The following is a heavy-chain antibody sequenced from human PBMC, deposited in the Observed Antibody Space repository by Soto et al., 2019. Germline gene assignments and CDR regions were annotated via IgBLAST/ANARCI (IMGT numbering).Heavy chain of an antibody. V-gene: IGHV4-4*02. J-gene: IGHJ4*02. CDR3: ATLWFGEGNY. Sequence: PSETLSLTCVVSGGSISSTNWWTWVRQPPGKRLEWIGEIYHNGSPTYSPSLRGRATISVDKSNNQFSLRLRSVTAADTAVYYCATLWFGEGNYWGQGTLVTVSS. CDR1: GGSISSTNW. CDR2: IYHNGSP. D-gene: IGHD3-10*01.